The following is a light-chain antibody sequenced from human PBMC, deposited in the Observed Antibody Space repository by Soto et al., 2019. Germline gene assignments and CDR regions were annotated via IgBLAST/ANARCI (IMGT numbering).Light chain of an antibody. Sequence: ELVMTQSPATLSVSPGERATLSCRASQSVSSNLAWYQQKPGQAPRLLIYGASTRATGIPARFSGSGSGTEFTLTISSLQSEDFAVYYCQQYNNWPRTFGQGTKVEMK. CDR1: QSVSSN. V-gene: IGKV3-15*01. CDR3: QQYNNWPRT. J-gene: IGKJ1*01. CDR2: GAS.